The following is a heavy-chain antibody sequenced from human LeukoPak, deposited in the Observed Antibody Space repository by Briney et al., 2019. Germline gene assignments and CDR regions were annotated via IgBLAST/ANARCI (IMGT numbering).Heavy chain of an antibody. J-gene: IGHJ3*02. V-gene: IGHV4-59*01. D-gene: IGHD4-17*01. Sequence: SETLSLTCTVSGGSISSYYWSWIRQPPGKGLEWIGYIYYSGSTNYNPSLKSRVTISVDTSKNQFSLKLSSVTAAGTAVYYCARSPMTTVTANAFDIWGQGTMVTVSS. CDR2: IYYSGST. CDR1: GGSISSYY. CDR3: ARSPMTTVTANAFDI.